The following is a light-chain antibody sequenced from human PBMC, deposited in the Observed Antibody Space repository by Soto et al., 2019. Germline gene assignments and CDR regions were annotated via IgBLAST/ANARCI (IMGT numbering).Light chain of an antibody. CDR3: QQYGSSPIFT. CDR2: AAS. J-gene: IGKJ3*01. Sequence: EMVLTQSPGTLSLSPGERATLSCRASQSVSSSYLAWYQQKPGQAPRLLIYAASSRAASIPDRFSGSGSGTDFTLTISRLEPADFALYFCQQYGSSPIFTFGPGTKVDFK. CDR1: QSVSSSY. V-gene: IGKV3-20*01.